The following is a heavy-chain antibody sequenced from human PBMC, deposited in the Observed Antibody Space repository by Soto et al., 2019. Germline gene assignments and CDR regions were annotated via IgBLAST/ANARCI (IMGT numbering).Heavy chain of an antibody. J-gene: IGHJ4*02. V-gene: IGHV4-39*01. CDR3: ARHFGYSSSWYVHFAL. CDR2: VYYSGTT. Sequence: SETPSLTCTVSGGSISTSSYYWAWIRQPPGKGLEWIGSVYYSGTTYYNPSLKSRVTISADTSNNQFSLKLNYVTASDTAMYFCARHFGYSSSWYVHFALWGLRTLGTVSS. D-gene: IGHD6-13*01. CDR1: GGSISTSSYY.